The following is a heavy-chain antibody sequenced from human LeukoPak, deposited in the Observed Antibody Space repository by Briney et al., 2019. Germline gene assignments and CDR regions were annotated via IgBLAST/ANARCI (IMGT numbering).Heavy chain of an antibody. Sequence: SVKVPCKASGGTFSSYAISWVRQAPGQGLEWMGGIIPIFGTANYAQKFQGRVTITADESTSTAYMELSSLRSEDTAVYYCARRSYCGGDCYTNWFDPWGQGTLVTVSS. CDR3: ARRSYCGGDCYTNWFDP. V-gene: IGHV1-69*13. CDR2: IIPIFGTA. D-gene: IGHD2-21*02. J-gene: IGHJ5*02. CDR1: GGTFSSYA.